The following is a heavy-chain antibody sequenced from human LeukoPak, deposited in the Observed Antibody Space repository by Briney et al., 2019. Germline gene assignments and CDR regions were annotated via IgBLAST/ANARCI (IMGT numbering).Heavy chain of an antibody. CDR2: IYYSGST. CDR1: GGSISSYY. V-gene: IGHV4-59*01. Sequence: SETLSLTCTVSGGSISSYYWSWIRQPPGKGLEWLGYIYYSGSTNYNPSLKSRVTISVDTPKNQFSLKLSSVTAADTAVYYCARDRGYYDSSGYLAYWGQGTLVTVSS. CDR3: ARDRGYYDSSGYLAY. D-gene: IGHD3-22*01. J-gene: IGHJ4*02.